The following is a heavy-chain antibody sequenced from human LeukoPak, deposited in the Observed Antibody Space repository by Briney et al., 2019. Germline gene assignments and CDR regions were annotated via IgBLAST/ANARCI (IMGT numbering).Heavy chain of an antibody. D-gene: IGHD2/OR15-2a*01. J-gene: IGHJ4*02. V-gene: IGHV3-48*01. Sequence: GGSLRLSCAASGFTFSSYSMNWVRQAPGKGLEWVSYISSSSGTILYADSVKGRFTISRDNAKNSLYLQMNSLRAEDTAVYYCARGDYFDDSASPVDYWGQGTLVTVSS. CDR1: GFTFSSYS. CDR2: ISSSSGTI. CDR3: ARGDYFDDSASPVDY.